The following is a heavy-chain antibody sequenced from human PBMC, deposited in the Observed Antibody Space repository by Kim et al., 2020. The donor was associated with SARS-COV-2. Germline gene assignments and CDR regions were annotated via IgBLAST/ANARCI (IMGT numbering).Heavy chain of an antibody. CDR1: GYTFTGYY. CDR2: INPNSGGT. J-gene: IGHJ6*02. CDR3: ARDRDHFWSGYYDYYYYGMDV. V-gene: IGHV1-2*02. Sequence: ASVKVSCKASGYTFTGYYMHWVRQAPGQGLEWMGWINPNSGGTNYAQKFQGRVTMTRDTSISTAYMELSRLRSDDTAVYYCARDRDHFWSGYYDYYYYGMDVWGQGTTVTVSS. D-gene: IGHD3-3*02.